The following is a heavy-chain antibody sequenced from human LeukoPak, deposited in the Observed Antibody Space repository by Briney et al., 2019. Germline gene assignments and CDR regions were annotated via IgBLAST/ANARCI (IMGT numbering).Heavy chain of an antibody. J-gene: IGHJ4*02. CDR3: ARAVTMIVVVTGY. CDR2: ISSSGSTI. V-gene: IGHV3-11*04. D-gene: IGHD3-22*01. Sequence: GGSLRLSCAASGFTFSDYYMSWIRQAPGKGLEWVSYISSSGSTIYYADSVKGRFTISRDNSKNTLYLQMNSLRAEDTAVYYCARAVTMIVVVTGYWGQGTLVTVSS. CDR1: GFTFSDYY.